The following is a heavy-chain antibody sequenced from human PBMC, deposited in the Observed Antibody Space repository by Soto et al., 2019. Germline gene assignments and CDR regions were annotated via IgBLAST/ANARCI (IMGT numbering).Heavy chain of an antibody. J-gene: IGHJ5*02. V-gene: IGHV3-30-3*01. D-gene: IGHD3-3*02. CDR2: ISDDGNTK. Sequence: QVQLVESGGGVVQPGRSLRLSCAASGFTFSSYAMHWVRQAPGKGLEWVALISDDGNTKDFADSVKGRFTISRDNSRNTLYLQMNNLRADDTAVYNCARHLSHLKFGWFDPWGQGTLVTVSS. CDR3: ARHLSHLKFGWFDP. CDR1: GFTFSSYA.